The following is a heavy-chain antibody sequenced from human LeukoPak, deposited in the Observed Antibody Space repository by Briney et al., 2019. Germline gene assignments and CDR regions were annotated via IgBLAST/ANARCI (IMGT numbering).Heavy chain of an antibody. J-gene: IGHJ2*01. D-gene: IGHD1-26*01. CDR1: GGSISSHY. CDR3: ARGRGSYLVGWYFDL. V-gene: IGHV4-59*11. Sequence: SETLSLTCTVSGGSISSHYWSWLRQPPGKGLEWIGYIYYSGSTNYNPSLKSRVTISVDTSKNQFSLKLSSVTAADTAVYYCARGRGSYLVGWYFDLWGRGTLVTVSS. CDR2: IYYSGST.